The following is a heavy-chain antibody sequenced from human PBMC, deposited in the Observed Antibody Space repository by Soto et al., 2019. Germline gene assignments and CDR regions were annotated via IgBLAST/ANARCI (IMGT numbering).Heavy chain of an antibody. CDR3: ARVIWSGRIRYYFDY. V-gene: IGHV2-26*01. Sequence: QVTLKESGPVLVNPTETLTLTCTVSGFSLSNARMGVSWIRQPPGKALEWLAHIFSNDEKSYSTSLKSRLTISKDTSKSQVVLTMTNMDPVDTATYYCARVIWSGRIRYYFDYWGQGTLVTVSS. J-gene: IGHJ4*02. D-gene: IGHD3-3*01. CDR2: IFSNDEK. CDR1: GFSLSNARMG.